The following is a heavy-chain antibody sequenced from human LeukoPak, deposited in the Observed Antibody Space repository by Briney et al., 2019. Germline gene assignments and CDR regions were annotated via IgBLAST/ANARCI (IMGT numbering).Heavy chain of an antibody. CDR1: GGSISSSSYY. Sequence: SETLSLTCTVSGGSISSSSYYWGWIRQPPGKGLEWIGSIYHSGSTYYNPSLKSRVTIAVETSKNQFSLKLSAVTAADTAVYYCATGRGGYYYYYMDVWGKGTTVTISS. CDR2: IYHSGST. J-gene: IGHJ6*03. CDR3: ATGRGGYYYYYMDV. D-gene: IGHD1-14*01. V-gene: IGHV4-39*07.